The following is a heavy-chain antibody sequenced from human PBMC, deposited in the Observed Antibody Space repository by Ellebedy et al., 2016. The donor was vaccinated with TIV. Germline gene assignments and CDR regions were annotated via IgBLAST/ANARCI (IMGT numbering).Heavy chain of an antibody. CDR2: ISAYNGNT. Sequence: ASVKVSCKASGYTFTGYYMHWVRQAPGQGLEWMGWISAYNGNTNYAQKLQGRVTMTTDTSTSTAYMELRSLRSDDTAVYYCARVMFCGNTTCYAALDIWGQGTMVTVSS. V-gene: IGHV1-18*04. D-gene: IGHD2-2*01. J-gene: IGHJ3*02. CDR1: GYTFTGYY. CDR3: ARVMFCGNTTCYAALDI.